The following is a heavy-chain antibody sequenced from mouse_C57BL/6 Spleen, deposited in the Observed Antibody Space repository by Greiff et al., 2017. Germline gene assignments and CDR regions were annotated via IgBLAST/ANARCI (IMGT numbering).Heavy chain of an antibody. CDR1: GYTFTGYE. V-gene: IGHV1-15*01. D-gene: IGHD1-1*01. CDR2: IDPETGGT. Sequence: QVQLQESGAELVKPGASVTLSCKASGYTFTGYEMHWVKQTPVHGLEWIGAIDPETGGTDYNQKFKSRAILTADKSSSTAYLELRSLTSEDTAVYYCTRRHGRNSLDYWGQGTTLTVSS. J-gene: IGHJ2*01. CDR3: TRRHGRNSLDY.